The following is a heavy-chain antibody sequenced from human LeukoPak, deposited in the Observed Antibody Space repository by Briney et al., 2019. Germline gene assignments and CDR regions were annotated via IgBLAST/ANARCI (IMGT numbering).Heavy chain of an antibody. CDR1: GFTFSTYG. V-gene: IGHV3-33*01. Sequence: GSLRLSCAASGFTFSTYGLHWVRQAPGKGLEWVALIWYDGSNKYYADSVKGRFTISRDNSKNTLYLQMNSLRAEDTAVYHCAREKQKYSSGWYCLDYWGQGTLVTVSS. J-gene: IGHJ4*02. CDR2: IWYDGSNK. CDR3: AREKQKYSSGWYCLDY. D-gene: IGHD6-19*01.